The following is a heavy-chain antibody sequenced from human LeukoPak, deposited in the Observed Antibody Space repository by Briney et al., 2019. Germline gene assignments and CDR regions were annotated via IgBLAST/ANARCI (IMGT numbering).Heavy chain of an antibody. J-gene: IGHJ4*02. CDR2: IKSKTDGGTT. D-gene: IGHD2-2*01. Sequence: GGSLRLSCAASGFTFSNAWMSWVRQAPGKGLEWVGRIKSKTDGGTTDYAAPVKGRFTISRDDSKNTLYLQMNSLKTEDTAVYYCTTLPIGGGMIVVVPAAGDYWGQGTLVTVSS. CDR1: GFTFSNAW. V-gene: IGHV3-15*01. CDR3: TTLPIGGGMIVVVPAAGDY.